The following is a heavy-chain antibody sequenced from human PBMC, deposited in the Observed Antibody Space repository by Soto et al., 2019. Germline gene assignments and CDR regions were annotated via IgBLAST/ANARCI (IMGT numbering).Heavy chain of an antibody. CDR2: IYYSGNT. CDR1: GGSITTGGRY. V-gene: IGHV4-31*02. D-gene: IGHD1-1*01. J-gene: IGHJ3*02. Sequence: QVRLQEWGPGLVKPSQTLSLKCSVSGGSITTGGRYWSWIRQLPGKGLEWIGDIYYSGNTYYNASLKRRVTIAVEAAKNQFSLKLSSVTDAETAVYYCAQALVFTGGDGFDIWGQGRLVTVSS. CDR3: AQALVFTGGDGFDI.